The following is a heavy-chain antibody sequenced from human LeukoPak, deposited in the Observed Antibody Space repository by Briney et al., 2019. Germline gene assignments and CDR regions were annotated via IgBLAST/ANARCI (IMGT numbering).Heavy chain of an antibody. CDR2: IWSDGSYK. Sequence: GGSLRLSCAASGFTFSKYGMHWVRQAPGKGLEWVAVIWSDGSYKNYADSVKGRFTISRDNSKNTLYLQMNSLRAEDTAVYYCAKEMVTMVRGVSHYYYYGMDVWGQGTTVTVSS. CDR3: AKEMVTMVRGVSHYYYYGMDV. J-gene: IGHJ6*02. D-gene: IGHD3-10*01. V-gene: IGHV3-30*02. CDR1: GFTFSKYG.